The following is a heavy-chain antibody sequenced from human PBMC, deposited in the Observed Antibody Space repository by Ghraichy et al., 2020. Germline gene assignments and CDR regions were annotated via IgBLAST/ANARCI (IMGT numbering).Heavy chain of an antibody. CDR3: ARDKDDILTGYEFDP. CDR2: ISPYNGNT. D-gene: IGHD3-9*01. CDR1: GYTFRSYG. Sequence: VKVSCKASGYTFRSYGISWVRQAPGKGLKWMGWISPYNGNTDYAQKFQGRVIMTTDTATTTAYMELRSLRSDDTAVYYCARDKDDILTGYEFDPWGQGTQVTVSS. J-gene: IGHJ5*02. V-gene: IGHV1-18*04.